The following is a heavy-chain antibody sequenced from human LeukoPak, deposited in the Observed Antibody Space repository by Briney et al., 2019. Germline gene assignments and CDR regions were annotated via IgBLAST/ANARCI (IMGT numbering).Heavy chain of an antibody. CDR2: IYYSEST. D-gene: IGHD6-19*01. CDR1: GGSISSYY. Sequence: SETLSLTCTVSGGSISSYYWSWIRQPPGKGLEWIGYIYYSESTNYNPSLKSRVIITVDTTKNQFSLKLSSVTAADTAVYYCASSYSSGWYDWFDPWGQGTLVTVSS. J-gene: IGHJ5*02. CDR3: ASSYSSGWYDWFDP. V-gene: IGHV4-59*01.